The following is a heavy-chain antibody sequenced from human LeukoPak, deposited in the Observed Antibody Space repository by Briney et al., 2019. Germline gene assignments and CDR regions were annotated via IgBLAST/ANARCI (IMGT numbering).Heavy chain of an antibody. CDR2: IYYSGST. Sequence: SETLSLTCTVSGGSISSSPYYWGWIRQSTGKGLEWIGYIYYSGSTNYNPSLKSRVTISVDTSKNQFSLKLSSVTAADTAVYYCARGGWDYYYYMDVWGKGTTVTISS. CDR3: ARGGWDYYYYMDV. V-gene: IGHV4-61*05. CDR1: GGSISSSPYY. D-gene: IGHD1-26*01. J-gene: IGHJ6*03.